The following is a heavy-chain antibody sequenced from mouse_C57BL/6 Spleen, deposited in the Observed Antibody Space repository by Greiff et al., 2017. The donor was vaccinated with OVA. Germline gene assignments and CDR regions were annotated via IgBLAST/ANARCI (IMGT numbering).Heavy chain of an antibody. CDR1: GYTFTSYW. D-gene: IGHD1-1*01. CDR2: IDPSDSET. CDR3: ARMANYYGRDWYFDV. V-gene: IGHV1-52*01. J-gene: IGHJ1*03. Sequence: QVQLQQPGAELVRPGSSVKLSCKASGYTFTSYWMHWVKQRPIQGLEWIGNIDPSDSETHYNQKLKDKATLTVDKSSSTAYMQLSRLTSEDSAVDYCARMANYYGRDWYFDVWGTGTTVTVSS.